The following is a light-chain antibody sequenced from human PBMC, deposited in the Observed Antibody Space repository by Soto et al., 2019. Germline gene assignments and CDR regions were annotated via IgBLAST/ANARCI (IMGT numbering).Light chain of an antibody. V-gene: IGLV2-8*01. CDR2: EVS. CDR1: SSDVGGYNY. CDR3: SSYAGGWV. J-gene: IGLJ3*02. Sequence: QAVLTQPPSASGSPGQSVTISCTGTSSDVGGYNYVSWYQQHPGKAPKLMIYEVSKRPSGVPDRFSGSKSGNTASLTVSGLQAEDEADYYCSSYAGGWVFGGGTKLTVL.